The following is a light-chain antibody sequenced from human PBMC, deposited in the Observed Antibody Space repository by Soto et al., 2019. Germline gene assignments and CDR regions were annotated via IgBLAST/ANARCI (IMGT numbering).Light chain of an antibody. CDR2: KAS. CDR3: MQGTHWPPT. J-gene: IGKJ1*01. CDR1: QSVVYSDGIAY. V-gene: IGKV2-30*01. Sequence: DVVMTQSPLSLPVTLGQSASISCWSSQSVVYSDGIAYLSWFQQRPGQSLSRLIYKASNRGSGVPDRYSGRGTGTDFTRTISRVEAEDVGVYYCMQGTHWPPTFGRGTKVEIK.